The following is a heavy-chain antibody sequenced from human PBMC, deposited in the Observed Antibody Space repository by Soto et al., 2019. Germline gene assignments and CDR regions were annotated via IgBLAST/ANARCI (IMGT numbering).Heavy chain of an antibody. D-gene: IGHD3-3*01. CDR2: ISGSGGST. CDR3: ARSRFLGSTAGAFDI. Sequence: GSLRFSCAASGFTFSSYAMSWVRQAPGKGLEWVSAISGSGGSTYYADSVKGRFTISRDNSKNTLYLQMNSLRAEDTAVYYCARSRFLGSTAGAFDIWGQGTMVTV. CDR1: GFTFSSYA. V-gene: IGHV3-23*01. J-gene: IGHJ3*02.